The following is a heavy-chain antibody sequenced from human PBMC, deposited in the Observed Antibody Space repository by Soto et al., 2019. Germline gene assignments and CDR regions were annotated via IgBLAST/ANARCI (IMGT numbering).Heavy chain of an antibody. D-gene: IGHD6-13*01. CDR2: ISSNGGST. J-gene: IGHJ6*02. Sequence: EVQLVESGGGLVQPGGSLRLSCAASGFTFSSYAMHWVRRARGKGLEYVSAISSNGGSTYYANSVKGRFTISRDNSKNTLYLQMGSLRAEDMAVYYCARGSSSRYGCMDVWGQGTTVIVSS. V-gene: IGHV3-64*01. CDR1: GFTFSSYA. CDR3: ARGSSSRYGCMDV.